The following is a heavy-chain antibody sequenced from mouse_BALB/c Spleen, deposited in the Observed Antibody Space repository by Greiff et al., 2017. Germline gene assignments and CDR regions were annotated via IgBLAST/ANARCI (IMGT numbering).Heavy chain of an antibody. D-gene: IGHD2-14*01. Sequence: VKLMESGAELVRPGTSVKVSCKASGYAFTNYLIEWVKQRPGQGLEWIGVINPGSGGTNYNEKFKGKATLTADKSSSTAYMQLSSLTSDDSAVYFCARGRYAYYAMDYWGQGTSVTVSS. V-gene: IGHV1-54*01. J-gene: IGHJ4*01. CDR2: INPGSGGT. CDR3: ARGRYAYYAMDY. CDR1: GYAFTNYL.